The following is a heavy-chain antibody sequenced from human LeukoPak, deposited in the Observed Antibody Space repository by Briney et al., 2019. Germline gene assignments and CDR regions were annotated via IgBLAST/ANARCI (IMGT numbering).Heavy chain of an antibody. CDR3: ARDYKPDSSGEHFDY. V-gene: IGHV1-2*02. CDR1: GYTFTACY. Sequence: ASVKVSCKASGYTFTACYIHWVRQAPGQGLEWMGWIYPNSGGAIYAQKFQDRVTMTRDTSISTAYMELSRLRSDDTAVYYCARDYKPDSSGEHFDYWGQGNLVTVSS. D-gene: IGHD3-22*01. CDR2: IYPNSGGA. J-gene: IGHJ4*02.